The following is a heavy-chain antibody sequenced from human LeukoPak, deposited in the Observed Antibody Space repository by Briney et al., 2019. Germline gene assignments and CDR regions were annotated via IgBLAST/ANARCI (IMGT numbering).Heavy chain of an antibody. J-gene: IGHJ4*02. V-gene: IGHV3-30*01. D-gene: IGHD1-7*01. Sequence: GGSLRLSCAASGFTFSSYAMHWVRQAPGKGLERVAVISYDGSNKYYADSVKGRFTISRDNSKNTLYLQMNSLRAEDTAVYYCAREARNYGPVDYWGQGTLVTVSS. CDR2: ISYDGSNK. CDR1: GFTFSSYA. CDR3: AREARNYGPVDY.